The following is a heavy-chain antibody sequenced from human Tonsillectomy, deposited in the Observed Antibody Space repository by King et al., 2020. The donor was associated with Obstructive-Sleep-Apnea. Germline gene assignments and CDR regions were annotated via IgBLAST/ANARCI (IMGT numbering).Heavy chain of an antibody. V-gene: IGHV3-11*01. D-gene: IGHD6-13*01. J-gene: IGHJ4*02. CDR1: GFSFSDYY. CDR3: TRDGAAAAVIY. Sequence: VQLVESGGGLVNPGGSLRLSCAASGFSFSDYYMSWIRQAPGKGLEWVSFISSTGITIDYADSVKGRFTISRDNGKNSLYLQMNSLRAEDTAVYYCTRDGAAAAVIYWGQGTLVTVSS. CDR2: ISSTGITI.